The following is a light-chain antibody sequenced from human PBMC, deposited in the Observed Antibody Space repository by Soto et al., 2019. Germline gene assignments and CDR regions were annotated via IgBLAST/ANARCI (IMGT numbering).Light chain of an antibody. J-gene: IGKJ1*01. CDR1: QSVSNDF. CDR3: QQYNVWPGWT. CDR2: GAS. Sequence: EIVLTQSPGILSLSPGERATLSCRASQSVSNDFLAWYQQKPGQAPRLLIYGASTRATDVPDRFSGSGSGTEFTLTISSLQSEDFALYFCQQYNVWPGWTFGQGTKVDIK. V-gene: IGKV3D-15*01.